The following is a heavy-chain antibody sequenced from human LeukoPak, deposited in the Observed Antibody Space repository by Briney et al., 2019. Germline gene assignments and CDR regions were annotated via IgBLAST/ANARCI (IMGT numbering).Heavy chain of an antibody. CDR1: GGTFSSYA. D-gene: IGHD1-26*01. J-gene: IGHJ5*02. CDR2: IIPIFGTA. CDR3: ARDPIGYSGYRINWFDP. V-gene: IGHV1-69*13. Sequence: ASVKVSCKASGGTFSSYAISWVRQAPGQGLEWMGGIIPIFGTANYAQKFQGRVTITADESTSTAYMELSSLRSEDTAVYYCARDPIGYSGYRINWFDPWGQGTLVTVSS.